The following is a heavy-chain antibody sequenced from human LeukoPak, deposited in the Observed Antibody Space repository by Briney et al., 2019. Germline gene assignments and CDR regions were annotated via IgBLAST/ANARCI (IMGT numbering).Heavy chain of an antibody. J-gene: IGHJ6*03. V-gene: IGHV3-30*18. Sequence: GGPLRLSCAASGFTFSSYGMHWVRQAPGKGLECVAVISYDGSNKYYADSVKGRFTISRDNSKNTLYLQMNSLRAEDTAVYYCAKVDYTVNYMDVWGKGTTVTVSS. D-gene: IGHD2-2*02. CDR1: GFTFSSYG. CDR2: ISYDGSNK. CDR3: AKVDYTVNYMDV.